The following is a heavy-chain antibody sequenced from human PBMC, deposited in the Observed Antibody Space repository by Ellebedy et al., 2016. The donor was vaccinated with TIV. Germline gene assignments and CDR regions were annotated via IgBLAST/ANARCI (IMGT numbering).Heavy chain of an antibody. D-gene: IGHD2-15*01. J-gene: IGHJ3*02. V-gene: IGHV1-24*01. Sequence: ASVKVSXKVSGYTLTELSMHWVRQAPGKGLEWMGGFDPEDGETIYAQKFQGRVTMTEDTSTDTAYMELSSLRSEDTAVYYCATYFPPAVVVAATPRAFDIWGQGTMVTVSS. CDR2: FDPEDGET. CDR1: GYTLTELS. CDR3: ATYFPPAVVVAATPRAFDI.